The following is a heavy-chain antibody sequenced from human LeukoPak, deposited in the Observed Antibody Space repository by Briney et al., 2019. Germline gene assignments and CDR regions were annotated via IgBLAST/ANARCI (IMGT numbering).Heavy chain of an antibody. CDR2: IKQDGSEK. J-gene: IGHJ4*02. Sequence: GGSLRLSCAASGFTFINFWMTWVRLAPGKGLEWVANIKQDGSEKYYVDSVKGRFTISRDNAKNSLYLQMNSLRAEDTAVYYCARVDTAMVQGLDYWGQGTLVTVSS. CDR1: GFTFINFW. V-gene: IGHV3-7*03. D-gene: IGHD5-18*01. CDR3: ARVDTAMVQGLDY.